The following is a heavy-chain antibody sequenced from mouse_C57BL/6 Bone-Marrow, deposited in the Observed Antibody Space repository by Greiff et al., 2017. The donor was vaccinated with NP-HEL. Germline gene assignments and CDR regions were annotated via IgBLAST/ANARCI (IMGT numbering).Heavy chain of an antibody. V-gene: IGHV14-4*01. CDR2: IDPENGDT. Sequence: EVKLVESGAELVRPGASVKLSCTASGFNIKDDYMHWVKQRPEQGLEWIGWIDPENGDTEYASKFQGKATITADTSSNTAYLQLSSLTSEDTAVYYCTTFYYGNYEWYFDVWGTGTTVTVSS. J-gene: IGHJ1*03. CDR1: GFNIKDDY. D-gene: IGHD2-1*01. CDR3: TTFYYGNYEWYFDV.